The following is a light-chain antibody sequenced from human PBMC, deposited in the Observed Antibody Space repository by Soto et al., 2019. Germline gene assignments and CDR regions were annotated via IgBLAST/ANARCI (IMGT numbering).Light chain of an antibody. CDR3: SSYTRSTTLL. Sequence: LTQPASVSGSPGQAITISCTGTTSDIGGYNFVSWYQQPPGKAPKLIIYEVANRPSGVSDRFSGSKSGNTASLTISGPQAEDEADYYCSSYTRSTTLLFGGGTQLTVL. CDR2: EVA. J-gene: IGLJ3*02. CDR1: TSDIGGYNF. V-gene: IGLV2-14*01.